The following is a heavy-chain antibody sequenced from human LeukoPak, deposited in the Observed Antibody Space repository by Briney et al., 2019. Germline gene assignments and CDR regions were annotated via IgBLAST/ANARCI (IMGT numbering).Heavy chain of an antibody. CDR3: ARAPSGGIAVGRDWYFDL. J-gene: IGHJ2*01. CDR1: GFTFSSYD. V-gene: IGHV3-13*01. Sequence: GGSLRLSCAASGFTFSSYDMHWVRQATGKGLEWVSAIGTAGDTYYPGSVKGRFTISRENAKNSLYLQMNSLRAGDTAVYYCARAPSGGIAVGRDWYFDLWGRGTLVTVSS. D-gene: IGHD6-19*01. CDR2: IGTAGDT.